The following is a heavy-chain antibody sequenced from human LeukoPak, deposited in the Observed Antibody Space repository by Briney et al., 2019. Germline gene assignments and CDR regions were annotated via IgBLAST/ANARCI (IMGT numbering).Heavy chain of an antibody. V-gene: IGHV3-30*18. Sequence: GRSLRLSCAATGCIFSRYAMHWVRQSLCKGLAWVAVMSYDGFNIYYADSVKGRFTISRDNSKNTLYLQMNSLRAEDTAVYYCAKTKGCSYDYDIDYWGQGTMVTVSS. J-gene: IGHJ4*01. CDR3: AKTKGCSYDYDIDY. D-gene: IGHD5-12*01. CDR1: GCIFSRYA. CDR2: MSYDGFNI.